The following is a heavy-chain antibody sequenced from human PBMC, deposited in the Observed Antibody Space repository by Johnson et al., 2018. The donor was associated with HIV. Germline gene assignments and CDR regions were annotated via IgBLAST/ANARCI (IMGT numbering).Heavy chain of an antibody. Sequence: QVQLVESGGGVVQPGGSLRLSCAASGFTFSAYGMHWVRQAPGKGLEWVAFIRYDAYNKYSADSVKGRFPISRDNSKNNLYLQLNSLRAEDTAVYYCAKDPWAYCGGDCHPGAFDIWGQGTMVTVSS. V-gene: IGHV3-30*02. D-gene: IGHD2-21*02. CDR1: GFTFSAYG. CDR3: AKDPWAYCGGDCHPGAFDI. J-gene: IGHJ3*02. CDR2: IRYDAYNK.